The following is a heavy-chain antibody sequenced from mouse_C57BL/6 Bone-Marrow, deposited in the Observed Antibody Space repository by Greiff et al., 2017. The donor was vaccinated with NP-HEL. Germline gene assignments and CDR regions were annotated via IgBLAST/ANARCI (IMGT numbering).Heavy chain of an antibody. CDR1: GYTFTEYT. CDR3: ARHEDASKGYYAMDY. CDR2: FYPGSGSI. Sequence: QVQLKESGAELVKPGASVKLSCKASGYTFTEYTIHWVEQRSGQGLEWIGWFYPGSGSITYNEKFKDKATLTADKSSSTVYMELSRLTSEDSAVYFCARHEDASKGYYAMDYWGQGTSVTVSS. V-gene: IGHV1-62-2*01. J-gene: IGHJ4*01. D-gene: IGHD3-3*01.